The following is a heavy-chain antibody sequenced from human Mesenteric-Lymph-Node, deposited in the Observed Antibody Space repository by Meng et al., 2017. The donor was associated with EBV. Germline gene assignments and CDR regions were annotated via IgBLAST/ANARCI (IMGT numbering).Heavy chain of an antibody. CDR2: TYYRSKWYN. V-gene: IGHV6-1*01. Sequence: QRPQSGPGLVKPSQTLSLTCAISGDSVSSNNAAWNWIRQSPSRGLEWLGRTYYRSKWYNDFAVSVKSRITINPDTSKNQLSLQLKSVTPEDTAVYYCARDGPYGSGSYFDYWGQGTLVTVAS. J-gene: IGHJ4*02. CDR1: GDSVSSNNAA. D-gene: IGHD3-10*01. CDR3: ARDGPYGSGSYFDY.